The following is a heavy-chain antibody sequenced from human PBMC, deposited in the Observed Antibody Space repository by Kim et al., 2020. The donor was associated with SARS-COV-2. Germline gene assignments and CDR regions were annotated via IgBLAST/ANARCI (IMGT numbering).Heavy chain of an antibody. Sequence: YAASVKGRFTISRDNSKNTLFLQMNSLGAEDTALYYCAKENYGSYYYGLDVWGQGTTVTVSS. V-gene: IGHV3-23*01. CDR3: AKENYGSYYYGLDV. J-gene: IGHJ6*02. D-gene: IGHD3-10*01.